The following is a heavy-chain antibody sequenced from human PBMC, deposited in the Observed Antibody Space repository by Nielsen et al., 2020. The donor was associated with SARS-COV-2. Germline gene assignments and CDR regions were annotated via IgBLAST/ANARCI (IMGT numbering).Heavy chain of an antibody. Sequence: GGSLRLSCAASGFTFSSYAMSCVRQAPGKGLEWVSAISGSGGSTYYADSVKGRFTIYRDNSKNTLYLQMNSLRAEDTAVYYCAKAWWDQEGMDVWGQGTTVTVSS. CDR1: GFTFSSYA. V-gene: IGHV3-23*01. CDR2: ISGSGGST. D-gene: IGHD2-15*01. J-gene: IGHJ6*02. CDR3: AKAWWDQEGMDV.